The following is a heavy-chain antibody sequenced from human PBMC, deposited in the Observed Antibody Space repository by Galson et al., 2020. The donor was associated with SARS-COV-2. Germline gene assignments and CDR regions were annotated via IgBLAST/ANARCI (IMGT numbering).Heavy chain of an antibody. CDR3: AKADCSSTSCYGAFDI. V-gene: IGHV3-9*03. Sequence: GGSLRLSCAASGFTFDDYAMHWVRQAPGNGLEWVSGISWNSGSIGYADSVKGRFTISRDNAKNSLYLQMNSLRAEDMALYYCAKADCSSTSCYGAFDIWGQGTMVTVSS. J-gene: IGHJ3*02. D-gene: IGHD2-2*01. CDR1: GFTFDDYA. CDR2: ISWNSGSI.